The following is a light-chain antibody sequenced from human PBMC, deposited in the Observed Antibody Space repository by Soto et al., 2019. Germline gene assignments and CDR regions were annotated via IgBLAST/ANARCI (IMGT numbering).Light chain of an antibody. CDR2: EVI. V-gene: IGLV2-14*01. Sequence: QSALTQPASVSGSPGQSITISCTGTSSDVGGYEYVSWYQQYPGKAPKLMIYEVIDRPAGAPRRFSGSKSGNTASLTITGRQAEDEADYYCSSYRTGGSYVFGTGTKVTVL. CDR3: SSYRTGGSYV. J-gene: IGLJ1*01. CDR1: SSDVGGYEY.